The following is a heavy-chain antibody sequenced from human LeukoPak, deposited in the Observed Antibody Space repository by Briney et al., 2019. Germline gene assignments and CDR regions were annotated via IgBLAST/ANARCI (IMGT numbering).Heavy chain of an antibody. Sequence: GGSLRLSCAASGFTFSSYAMSWVRHGPGKGLEWVAAINQDGSETYYVDSVKGRFTMSRDNAKNSLFLQMNSLTAEDTAIYYCARATREVGYWGQGTLVSVSS. V-gene: IGHV3-7*03. CDR1: GFTFSSYA. CDR3: ARATREVGY. J-gene: IGHJ4*02. CDR2: INQDGSET. D-gene: IGHD1-1*01.